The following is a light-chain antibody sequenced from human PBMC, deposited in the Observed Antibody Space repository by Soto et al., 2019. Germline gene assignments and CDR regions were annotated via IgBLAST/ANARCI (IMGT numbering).Light chain of an antibody. CDR2: YAS. V-gene: IGKV3-20*01. CDR1: QSVSSPY. Sequence: EIVLTQSPGTLSLSPGERATLSCRASQSVSSPYLAWYQQKPGQAPRLLISYASSRATGIPDRFSGSGSGADFTLTISRLEPEDFAVYFCQHYGSSLTFGGGTTVEIK. J-gene: IGKJ4*01. CDR3: QHYGSSLT.